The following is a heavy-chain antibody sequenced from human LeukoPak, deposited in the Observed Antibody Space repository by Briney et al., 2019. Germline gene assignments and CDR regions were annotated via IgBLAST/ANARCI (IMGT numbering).Heavy chain of an antibody. CDR3: AKAPYYDFWSGYTENAFDI. CDR2: ISGSGGST. J-gene: IGHJ3*02. CDR1: GFTFSSYA. V-gene: IGHV3-23*01. D-gene: IGHD3-3*01. Sequence: PGGSLRLSCAASGFTFSSYAMSWVRQAPGKGLEWVSAISGSGGSTYYADSVKGRFTISRDNSKNTLYLQMNSLRAEDTAVYYCAKAPYYDFWSGYTENAFDIWGQGTMVTVSS.